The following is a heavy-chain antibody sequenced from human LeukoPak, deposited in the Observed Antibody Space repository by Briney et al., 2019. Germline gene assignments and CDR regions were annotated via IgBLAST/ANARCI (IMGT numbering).Heavy chain of an antibody. D-gene: IGHD3-9*01. CDR3: ARDSEYYDILTGYYRYFDL. CDR1: GDSLSSYY. J-gene: IGHJ2*01. CDR2: IYYSGST. Sequence: KTSETLSLTCEVSGDSLSSYYWSWIRQPPGKGLEWIGYIYYSGSTNYNPSLKSRVTISVDTSKNQFSLKLSSVTAADTAVYYCARDSEYYDILTGYYRYFDLWGRGTLVTVSS. V-gene: IGHV4-59*01.